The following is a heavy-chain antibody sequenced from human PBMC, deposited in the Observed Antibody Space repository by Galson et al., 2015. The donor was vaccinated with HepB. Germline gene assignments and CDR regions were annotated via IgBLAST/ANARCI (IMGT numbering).Heavy chain of an antibody. CDR1: GFSLSTSGMC. D-gene: IGHD1-26*01. Sequence: PALVKPTQTLTLTCTFSGFSLSTSGMCVSWIRQPPGKALEWLARIDWDDDKYYSTSLKTRLTISKDTSKNQVVLTMTNMDPVDTATYYCARDFSGSYRGYYYYGMDVWGQGTTVTVSS. CDR2: IDWDDDK. CDR3: ARDFSGSYRGYYYYGMDV. V-gene: IGHV2-70*11. J-gene: IGHJ6*02.